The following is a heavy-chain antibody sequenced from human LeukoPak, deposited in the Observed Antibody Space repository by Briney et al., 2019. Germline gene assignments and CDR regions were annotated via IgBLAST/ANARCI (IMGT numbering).Heavy chain of an antibody. D-gene: IGHD6-19*01. CDR1: GGSISSYY. J-gene: IGHJ5*02. CDR3: ARFSGGSGWYWNNWFDP. Sequence: SETLSLTCTVSGGSISSYYWSWIRQPPGKGLEWIGCIYYSGSTNYNPSLKSRVTISVDTSKNQFSLKLSSVTAADTAVYYCARFSGGSGWYWNNWFDPWGQGTLVTVSS. CDR2: IYYSGST. V-gene: IGHV4-59*01.